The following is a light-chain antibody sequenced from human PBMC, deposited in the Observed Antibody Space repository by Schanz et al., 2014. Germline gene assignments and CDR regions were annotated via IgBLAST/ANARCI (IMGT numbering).Light chain of an antibody. CDR1: SGSVSASFF. J-gene: IGLJ3*02. CDR3: VLYLGRGISM. CDR2: STN. Sequence: QTVVTQEPSFSVSPGGTVTLTCGLNSGSVSASFFPSWYQQTPGQAPRTLIYSTNTRSSGVPDRFSGSILGNKAALTISGAQADDESDYYCVLYLGRGISMFGGGTKLTVL. V-gene: IGLV8-61*01.